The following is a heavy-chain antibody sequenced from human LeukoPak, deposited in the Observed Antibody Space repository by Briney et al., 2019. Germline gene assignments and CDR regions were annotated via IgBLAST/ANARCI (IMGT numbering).Heavy chain of an antibody. CDR1: GGIFSNYA. V-gene: IGHV1-69*13. D-gene: IGHD3-9*01. Sequence: GASVKVSCKASGGIFSNYAISWVRQAPGLGLEWMGGIIPIFGTANYAQKFQGRVTFTADESTSTAYMELSSLRSEDTAVYYCARVRGYYDILTGYYYYYGMDVWGQGTTVTVSS. CDR2: IIPIFGTA. CDR3: ARVRGYYDILTGYYYYYGMDV. J-gene: IGHJ6*02.